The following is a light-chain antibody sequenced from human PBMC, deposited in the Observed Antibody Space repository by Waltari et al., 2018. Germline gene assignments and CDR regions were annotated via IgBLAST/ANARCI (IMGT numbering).Light chain of an antibody. CDR3: QQYDSYPWT. Sequence: DIQMTQSPSTLSASVGDRVTITCRASQSVSRYLAWYQQKPGKAPKVLIYQASSLESGIPSRFSGGGSVTEFTLTISSLQPDDFATYYCQQYDSYPWTFGQGTKVEIK. CDR2: QAS. J-gene: IGKJ1*01. CDR1: QSVSRY. V-gene: IGKV1-5*03.